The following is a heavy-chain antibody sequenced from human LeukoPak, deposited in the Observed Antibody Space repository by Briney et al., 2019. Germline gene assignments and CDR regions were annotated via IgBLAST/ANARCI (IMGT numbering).Heavy chain of an antibody. Sequence: GESLKISCKGSGSSFTSYWIGWVRQLHGKGLEWMGIIYPGASDTRYSPSFQGQVTISADKSISTAYLQRSSLKASDTAMYYCARADILTSKPVDYWGQGTLVTVSS. CDR2: IYPGASDT. CDR1: GSSFTSYW. V-gene: IGHV5-51*01. J-gene: IGHJ4*02. CDR3: ARADILTSKPVDY. D-gene: IGHD3-9*01.